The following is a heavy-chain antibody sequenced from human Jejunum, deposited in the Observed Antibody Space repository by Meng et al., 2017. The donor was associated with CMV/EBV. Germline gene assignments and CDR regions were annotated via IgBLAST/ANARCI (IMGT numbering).Heavy chain of an antibody. J-gene: IGHJ4*02. D-gene: IGHD3-22*01. CDR1: SKKA. V-gene: IGHV1-69*10. CDR2: IIPTVNIV. CDR3: ARGTHYYDSASYYYNLGY. Sequence: SKKAISWVRQAPGQGLEWMGGIIPTVNIVNYSEKMQGRVTINADTSTSTAYMELSSLRSEDTAVYYCARGTHYYDSASYYYNLGYWGQGTLVTVSS.